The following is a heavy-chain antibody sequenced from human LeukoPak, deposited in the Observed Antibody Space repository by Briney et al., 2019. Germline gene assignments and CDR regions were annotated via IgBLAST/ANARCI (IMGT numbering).Heavy chain of an antibody. CDR1: GFTFSSYT. V-gene: IGHV3-64*04. J-gene: IGHJ4*02. CDR3: ARARGDSSGYDPNYFDY. Sequence: GGSLRLSCSASGFTFSSYTMHWVRQAPGKGLEYVSAISSNGGSTYYADSVKGRFTISRDNSKNTLYLQMNSLRAEDTAVYYCARARGDSSGYDPNYFDYWGQGTLVTVSS. D-gene: IGHD3-22*01. CDR2: ISSNGGST.